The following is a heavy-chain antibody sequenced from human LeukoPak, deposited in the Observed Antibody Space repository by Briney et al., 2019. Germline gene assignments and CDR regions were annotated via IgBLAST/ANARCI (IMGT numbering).Heavy chain of an antibody. D-gene: IGHD6-19*01. CDR2: ISYDGSNK. Sequence: GRSLRLSCAASGFTFSSYAMYWVRQAPGKGLEWVAVISYDGSNKYYADSVKGRFTISRDNSKNTLYLQMNSLRAEDTAVYYCARDSLRSSGLAYWGQGTLVTVSS. V-gene: IGHV3-30-3*01. CDR3: ARDSLRSSGLAY. J-gene: IGHJ4*02. CDR1: GFTFSSYA.